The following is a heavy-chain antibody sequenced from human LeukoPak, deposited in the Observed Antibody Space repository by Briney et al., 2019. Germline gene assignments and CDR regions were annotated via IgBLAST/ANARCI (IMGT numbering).Heavy chain of an antibody. Sequence: QPGGSLRISCAASGFTFSSYAMSWVRQAPGEGLEWVSTISGGGSNIYHADSVKGRFTISRDNSKNTLYLQMDSLRVEDTAVYHCAKEASYSSYVGPYAFDIWGQGTMVTVSS. CDR3: AKEASYSSYVGPYAFDI. CDR2: ISGGGSNI. D-gene: IGHD4-11*01. CDR1: GFTFSSYA. V-gene: IGHV3-23*01. J-gene: IGHJ3*02.